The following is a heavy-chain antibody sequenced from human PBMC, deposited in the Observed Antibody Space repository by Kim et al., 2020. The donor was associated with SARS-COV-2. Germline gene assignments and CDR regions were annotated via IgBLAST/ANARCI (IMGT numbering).Heavy chain of an antibody. J-gene: IGHJ5*02. D-gene: IGHD3-10*01. V-gene: IGHV4-59*13. CDR3: ARVEFDYYGSGCLYP. CDR2: IYYSGST. Sequence: SETLSLTCTVSGGSISSYYWSWIRQPPGKGLEWIGYIYYSGSTNYNPSLKSRVTISVDTSKKQFSLRLSSVTAADTAGYYCARVEFDYYGSGCLYPWGPGTPLSASP. CDR1: GGSISSYY.